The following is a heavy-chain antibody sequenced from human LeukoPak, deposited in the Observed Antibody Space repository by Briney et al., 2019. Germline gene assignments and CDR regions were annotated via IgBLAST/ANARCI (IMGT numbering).Heavy chain of an antibody. J-gene: IGHJ4*02. CDR2: IYYTGST. V-gene: IGHV4-59*01. Sequence: SETLSLTCTVSGGSISSYYWSWIRQPPGKGLEWIGYIYYTGSTNYNPSLKSRVTISVDTSKNQFSLRLSSVTAADTAIYHCARDKRDSSSFDYWGQGTLVTVSS. CDR1: GGSISSYY. CDR3: ARDKRDSSSFDY. D-gene: IGHD6-6*01.